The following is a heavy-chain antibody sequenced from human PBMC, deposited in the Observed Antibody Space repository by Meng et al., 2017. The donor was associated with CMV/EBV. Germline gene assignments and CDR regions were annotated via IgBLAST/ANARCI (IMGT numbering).Heavy chain of an antibody. D-gene: IGHD6-13*01. V-gene: IGHV4-31*02. CDR2: IYYSGST. J-gene: IGHJ6*02. Sequence: SCTVSGGSISSGGYYWSWIRQHPGKGLEWIGYIYYSGSTYYNPSLKSRVTISVDTSKNQFSLKLSSVTAADTAVYYCARETRAALYGMDVWGQGTTVTVSS. CDR3: ARETRAALYGMDV. CDR1: GGSISSGGYY.